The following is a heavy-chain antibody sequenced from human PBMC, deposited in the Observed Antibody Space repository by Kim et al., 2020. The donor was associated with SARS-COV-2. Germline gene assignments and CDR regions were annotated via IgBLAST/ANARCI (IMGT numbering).Heavy chain of an antibody. CDR3: VRGGPSITTWAPRLINWFDP. Sequence: GESLKISCKASGYVFTNYWIGWVRQLPGRGLEWMGIIYPGDSDTRYSPSFQGQLTISADKSISTAYLQWSSLKASDTAMYYCVRGGPSITTWAPRLINWFDPWGQGTLVTVSS. CDR1: GYVFTNYW. D-gene: IGHD4-4*01. V-gene: IGHV5-51*01. CDR2: IYPGDSDT. J-gene: IGHJ5*01.